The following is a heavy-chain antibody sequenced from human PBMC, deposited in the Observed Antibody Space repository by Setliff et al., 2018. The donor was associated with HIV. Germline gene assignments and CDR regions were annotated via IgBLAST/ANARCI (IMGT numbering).Heavy chain of an antibody. CDR3: AREPRVRGTLDF. V-gene: IGHV4-4*07. CDR1: GGSINTYY. CDR2: FYASGST. Sequence: SETLSLTCTVSGGSINTYYWSWIRQPAGKGLEWIGRFYASGSTNYNPSLKSRVSISVDMSQNQFSLKVTSVTAADTAVYYCAREPRVRGTLDFWGQGTLVTVSS. D-gene: IGHD2-15*01. J-gene: IGHJ4*02.